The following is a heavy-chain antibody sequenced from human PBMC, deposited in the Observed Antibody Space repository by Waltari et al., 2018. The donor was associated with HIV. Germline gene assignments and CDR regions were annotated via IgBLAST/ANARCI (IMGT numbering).Heavy chain of an antibody. J-gene: IGHJ4*02. D-gene: IGHD3-10*01. CDR1: GGSISSSSYY. CDR2: SYYSGST. Sequence: QLQLQESGPGLVKPSETLSLTCTVSGGSISSSSYYWGWIRQPPGKGLEWIGNSYYSGSTYDNPSLKSRVTISVDTSKNQFSLKLSSVTAADTAVYYCARFHYYGSGSYYYYFDYWGQGTLVTVSS. CDR3: ARFHYYGSGSYYYYFDY. V-gene: IGHV4-39*01.